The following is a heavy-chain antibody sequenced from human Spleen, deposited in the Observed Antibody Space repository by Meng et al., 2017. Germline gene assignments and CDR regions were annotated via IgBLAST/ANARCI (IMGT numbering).Heavy chain of an antibody. Sequence: QVQLVQSGAEMKTPGSSVQVACNASGYTFTGYYMHWVRQAPGQGLEWMGRINPNSGATNYAQKFQGRVTMTRDTSMNTANMELSSLRSDDTAVYYCARGTAHATGDRTDYWGQGTLVTVSS. D-gene: IGHD7-27*01. CDR2: INPNSGAT. V-gene: IGHV1-2*06. J-gene: IGHJ4*02. CDR3: ARGTAHATGDRTDY. CDR1: GYTFTGYY.